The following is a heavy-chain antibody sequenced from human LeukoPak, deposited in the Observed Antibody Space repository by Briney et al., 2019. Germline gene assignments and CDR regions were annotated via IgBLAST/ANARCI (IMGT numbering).Heavy chain of an antibody. CDR1: GFTFSNSA. Sequence: QAGGSLRLSCAASGFTFSNSAMTWVRQAPGKGLEWVSVISASAGSTYYADSVKGRFTISRDNTKNTLYLQMNSLRAEDTAVYYCAKDRHAPGRYCSSTSCFPFDSWGQGTLVTVSS. D-gene: IGHD2-2*01. CDR3: AKDRHAPGRYCSSTSCFPFDS. V-gene: IGHV3-23*01. CDR2: ISASAGST. J-gene: IGHJ5*01.